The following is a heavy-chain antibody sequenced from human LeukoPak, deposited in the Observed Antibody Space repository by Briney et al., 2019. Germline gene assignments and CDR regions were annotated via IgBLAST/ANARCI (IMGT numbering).Heavy chain of an antibody. Sequence: GGSLRLSCAASGFTFSSYEMNWVRQAPGKGLEWVSYISSSGSTIYYADSVKGRLPISRDNAKNSMYLQMNSLRAEDTAVYYCASLGDYYDSSGYYAGNDYWGQGTLVTVSS. CDR1: GFTFSSYE. J-gene: IGHJ4*02. V-gene: IGHV3-48*03. CDR2: ISSSGSTI. D-gene: IGHD3-22*01. CDR3: ASLGDYYDSSGYYAGNDY.